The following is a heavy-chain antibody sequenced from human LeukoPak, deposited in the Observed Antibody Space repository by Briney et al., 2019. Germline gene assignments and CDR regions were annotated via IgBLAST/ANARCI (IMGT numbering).Heavy chain of an antibody. CDR2: IKQNGMDT. Sequence: PGRSLRLACAASGFTVSSNYMTWVRQAPGKGLEWVANIKQNGMDTYYVDSVKGRFTISRDNTKNLLDLQMSSLRVEDTGVYYCARDSGSDSSGLFDRWGQGTLVTVSS. D-gene: IGHD6-6*01. CDR3: ARDSGSDSSGLFDR. J-gene: IGHJ4*02. CDR1: GFTVSSNY. V-gene: IGHV3-7*01.